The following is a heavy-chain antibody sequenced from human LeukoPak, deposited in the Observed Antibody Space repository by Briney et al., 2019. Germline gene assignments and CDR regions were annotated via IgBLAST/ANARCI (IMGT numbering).Heavy chain of an antibody. CDR3: ARDYGQSIAAAGSYNWFDP. D-gene: IGHD6-13*01. CDR2: IYYSGST. Sequence: PSETLSLTCTVSGGSISSYYWSWIRQPPGKGLEWVGYIYYSGSTNYNPSLKSRVTISVDTSKNQFSLRLSSVTAADTAVYYCARDYGQSIAAAGSYNWFDPWGQGTLVTVSS. J-gene: IGHJ5*02. CDR1: GGSISSYY. V-gene: IGHV4-59*01.